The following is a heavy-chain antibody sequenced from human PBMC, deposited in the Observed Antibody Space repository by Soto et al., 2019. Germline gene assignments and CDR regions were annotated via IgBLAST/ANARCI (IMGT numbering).Heavy chain of an antibody. CDR3: AKVRYSSPMGYYYGMDV. CDR1: RVAFSKFI. V-gene: IGHV1-69*01. Sequence: QAQLEQSGGEVKKPGSSVKVSCKASRVAFSKFIVTWVRQAPGLGLEWVGGIIPIFGTANYAQKFQGRVTITADESTSTPYMEVNNLRSEDTDVYYCAKVRYSSPMGYYYGMDVWGQGTTVTVSS. J-gene: IGHJ6*02. CDR2: IIPIFGTA. D-gene: IGHD6-19*01.